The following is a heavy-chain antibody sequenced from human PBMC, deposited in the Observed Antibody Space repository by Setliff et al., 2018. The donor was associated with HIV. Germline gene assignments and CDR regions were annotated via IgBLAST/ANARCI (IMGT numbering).Heavy chain of an antibody. D-gene: IGHD6-19*01. CDR1: GYSISSGFS. CDR2: IYQSGSI. Sequence: NPSETLSLTCTVSGYSISSGFSRAWIRQPPGQGPQWIGSIYQSGSIYYNPSLQSRVTISVDSSKNQFSLNLFSVTAADTAVYYCARPRRVRSRAWYWFDIWGQGTLVTVSS. CDR3: ARPRRVRSRAWYWFDI. J-gene: IGHJ5*02. V-gene: IGHV4-38-2*02.